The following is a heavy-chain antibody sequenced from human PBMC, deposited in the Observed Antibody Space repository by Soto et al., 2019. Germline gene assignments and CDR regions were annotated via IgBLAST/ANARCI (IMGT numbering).Heavy chain of an antibody. CDR1: GFTFSSYD. V-gene: IGHV3-13*01. CDR2: IGTAGDT. Sequence: GGSLRLSCAASGFTFSSYDMHWVRQATGKGLEWVSAIGTAGDTYYPGSVKGRFTISRENAKNSLYLQMNSLRAEDTAVYYCARSFTAGVRGADFDYWGQGTLVTVSS. D-gene: IGHD3-10*01. J-gene: IGHJ4*02. CDR3: ARSFTAGVRGADFDY.